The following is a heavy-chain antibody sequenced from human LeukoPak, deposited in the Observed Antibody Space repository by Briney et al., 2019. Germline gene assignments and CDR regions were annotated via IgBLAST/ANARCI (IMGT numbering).Heavy chain of an antibody. J-gene: IGHJ6*02. CDR3: ARDNRYYDYVWGSPQGYGMDV. D-gene: IGHD3-16*01. V-gene: IGHV4-4*07. Sequence: SETLSLTCTVSGGSISSYYWSWIRQPAGKGLEWIGRIYTSGSTNYNPSLKSRVTMSVDTSKNQFSLKLSSVTAADTAVYYCARDNRYYDYVWGSPQGYGMDVWGQGTTVTVSS. CDR2: IYTSGST. CDR1: GGSISSYY.